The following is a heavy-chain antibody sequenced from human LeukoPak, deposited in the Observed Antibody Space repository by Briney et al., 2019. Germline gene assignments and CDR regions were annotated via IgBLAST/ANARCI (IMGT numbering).Heavy chain of an antibody. Sequence: GGSLRLSCAASGFTFNSYAMSWVRQAPGKGLEWVSAISASGGTTYYADSVRGRFTISRDNSENTLYLQMNSLGVEDTAVYYCAKEPREYCSSSACPNWLDPWGQGALVTVS. V-gene: IGHV3-23*01. CDR1: GFTFNSYA. J-gene: IGHJ5*02. D-gene: IGHD2/OR15-2a*01. CDR2: ISASGGTT. CDR3: AKEPREYCSSSACPNWLDP.